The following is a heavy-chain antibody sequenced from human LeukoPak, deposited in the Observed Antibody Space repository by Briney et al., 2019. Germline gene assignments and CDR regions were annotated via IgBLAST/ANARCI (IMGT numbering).Heavy chain of an antibody. V-gene: IGHV1-46*03. CDR1: GYTFTSYY. D-gene: IGHD3-10*01. CDR3: ASGITMVRGVKGYFDY. CDR2: INPSGGST. J-gene: IGHJ4*02. Sequence: ASVKVSRKASGYTFTSYYMHWVRQAPGQGLEWMGIINPSGGSTSYAQKFQGRVTMTRDTSTSTVYMELSSLRSEDTAVYYCASGITMVRGVKGYFDYWGQGTLVTVSS.